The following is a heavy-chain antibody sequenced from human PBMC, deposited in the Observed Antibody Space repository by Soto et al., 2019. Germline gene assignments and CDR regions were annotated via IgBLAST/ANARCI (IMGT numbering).Heavy chain of an antibody. CDR2: IVVGSGNT. CDR1: GFTFTSSA. J-gene: IGHJ3*02. V-gene: IGHV1-58*01. CDR3: ATQTPYYYDSSGPDGPFDI. Sequence: AASVKVSCKASGFTFTSSAVQWVRQARGQRLEWIGWIVVGSGNTNYAQKFQERVTITRDMSTSTPYTELSSLRSEDTAVYYCATQTPYYYDSSGPDGPFDIWGQGTMVTVS. D-gene: IGHD3-22*01.